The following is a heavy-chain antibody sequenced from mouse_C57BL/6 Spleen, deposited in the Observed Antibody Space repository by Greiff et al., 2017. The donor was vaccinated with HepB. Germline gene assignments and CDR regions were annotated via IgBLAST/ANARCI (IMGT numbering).Heavy chain of an antibody. J-gene: IGHJ2*01. CDR1: GYTFTSYW. D-gene: IGHD2-3*01. V-gene: IGHV1-61*01. CDR2: IYPSDSET. Sequence: VQLQQPGAELVRPGSSVKLSCKASGYTFTSYWMDWVKQRPGQGLEWIGNIYPSDSETHYNQKFKDKATLTVDKSSSTAYMQLSSLTSEDSAVYYCARNPPDGYFDYWGQGTTLTVSS. CDR3: ARNPPDGYFDY.